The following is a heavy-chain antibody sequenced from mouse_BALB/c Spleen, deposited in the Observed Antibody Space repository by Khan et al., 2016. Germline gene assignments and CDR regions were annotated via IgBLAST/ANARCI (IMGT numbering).Heavy chain of an antibody. CDR1: GFNIKDTY. CDR3: ASSPYDDDVEFAY. V-gene: IGHV14-3*02. J-gene: IGHJ3*01. Sequence: EVQLQESGAELVKPGASVKLSCTASGFNIKDTYMHWVKQRPEQGLEWIGRIDPANGNTKYDPKFQGKATITADTSSNTAYLQLSSLTSEDTAVYYCASSPYDDDVEFAYWGQGTLVTVSA. D-gene: IGHD2-4*01. CDR2: IDPANGNT.